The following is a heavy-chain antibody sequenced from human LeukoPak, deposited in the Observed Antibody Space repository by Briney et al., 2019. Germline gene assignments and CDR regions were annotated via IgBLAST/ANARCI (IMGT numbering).Heavy chain of an antibody. CDR1: DFTFNSQG. CDR3: ARDSTLCRGTNCYQNDPFDI. J-gene: IGHJ3*02. D-gene: IGHD2-2*01. V-gene: IGHV1-18*01. Sequence: ASVKVSCKAFDFTFNSQGFSWVRQAPGQGLEWMGWISAYNGNTRFARKLQDRVSMTTDTSTTTAYMELRSLTSDGTATYYCARDSTLCRGTNCYQNDPFDIWGQGTMVTVSS. CDR2: ISAYNGNT.